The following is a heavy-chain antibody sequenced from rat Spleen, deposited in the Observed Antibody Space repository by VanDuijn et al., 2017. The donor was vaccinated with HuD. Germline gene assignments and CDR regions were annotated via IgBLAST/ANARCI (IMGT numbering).Heavy chain of an antibody. CDR1: GFTFSSFA. Sequence: EVELVESGGGLVQPGRSMKLSCAASGFTFSSFAMAWVRQAPTTGLEWVASISYDGGSTFFPDSVKGRFTISRDDAKSTLSLQMNSLRSEDTATYYCARSDNYGYVMDAWGQGASVTVSS. D-gene: IGHD1-10*01. CDR2: ISYDGGST. V-gene: IGHV5-29*01. J-gene: IGHJ4*01. CDR3: ARSDNYGYVMDA.